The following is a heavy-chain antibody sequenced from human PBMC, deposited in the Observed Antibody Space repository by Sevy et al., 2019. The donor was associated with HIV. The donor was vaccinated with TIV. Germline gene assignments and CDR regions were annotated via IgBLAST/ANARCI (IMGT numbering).Heavy chain of an antibody. V-gene: IGHV3-49*03. D-gene: IGHD3-10*01. Sequence: GGSLRLSCTASGFRFGDYAMNWFRQAPGKGLEWVGFIRSKTKGGKKEYAASVKGRFTISRDDSKSVAYLQMNSLKTEDTAVYYCSRESIVRGVIITHTFDYWGQGMLVTVSS. CDR1: GFRFGDYA. CDR3: SRESIVRGVIITHTFDY. J-gene: IGHJ4*02. CDR2: IRSKTKGGKK.